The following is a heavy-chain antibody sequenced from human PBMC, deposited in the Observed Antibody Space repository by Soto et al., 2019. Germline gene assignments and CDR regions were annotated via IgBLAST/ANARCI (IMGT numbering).Heavy chain of an antibody. CDR2: ISYDGSNK. CDR3: AKDRMGAGVRGYFDY. CDR1: GFTFSSYG. D-gene: IGHD3-10*01. V-gene: IGHV3-30*18. Sequence: QVQLVESGGGVVQPGKSLRLSCAGSGFTFSSYGMDWVRQAPGKGLEWVAVISYDGSNKYYADSVKGRFTISRDNSKNTRYRQMSSLRADDTAVYYCAKDRMGAGVRGYFDYWGQGTRVTVSS. J-gene: IGHJ4*02.